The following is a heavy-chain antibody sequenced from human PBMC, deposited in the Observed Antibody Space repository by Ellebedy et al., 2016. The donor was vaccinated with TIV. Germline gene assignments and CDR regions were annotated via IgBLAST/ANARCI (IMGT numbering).Heavy chain of an antibody. CDR3: ARDRDIRSSSDFQH. D-gene: IGHD6-6*01. J-gene: IGHJ1*01. Sequence: ASVKVSCKASGYTFTDYGITWLRQAPGHGLEWMGWIGTDMGNTNYAQKFRGRVTMTTETSTTTGYMELRSLRSDDTALYYCARDRDIRSSSDFQHWGQGTLVTVSS. V-gene: IGHV1-18*04. CDR2: IGTDMGNT. CDR1: GYTFTDYG.